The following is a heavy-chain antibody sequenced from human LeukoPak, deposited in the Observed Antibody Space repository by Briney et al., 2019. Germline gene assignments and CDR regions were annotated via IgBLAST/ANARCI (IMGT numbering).Heavy chain of an antibody. J-gene: IGHJ4*02. V-gene: IGHV3-30-3*01. D-gene: IGHD6-13*01. CDR1: GFTFSSYA. CDR2: ISYDGSNK. Sequence: GGSLRLSCAASGFTFSSYAMHWVRQAPGKGLEWVAVISYDGSNKYYADSVEGRFTISRDNSKNTLYLQMNSLRAEDTAVYYCARDSPHGSSWYPVGFDYWGQGTLVTVSS. CDR3: ARDSPHGSSWYPVGFDY.